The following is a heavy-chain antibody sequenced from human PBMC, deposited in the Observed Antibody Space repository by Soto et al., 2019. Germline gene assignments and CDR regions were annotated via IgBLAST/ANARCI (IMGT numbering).Heavy chain of an antibody. CDR3: TREGNGYKYYFDY. V-gene: IGHV3-23*01. D-gene: IGHD5-12*01. CDR2: ISGSGGST. Sequence: PGGSLRLSCAASGFTFSSYAMSWVRQAPGKGLEWVSTISGSGGSTYYADSVKGRFTISRDNSKNTMYLQMNSLRPEDTAVYYCTREGNGYKYYFDYWGQGTLVTVSS. J-gene: IGHJ4*02. CDR1: GFTFSSYA.